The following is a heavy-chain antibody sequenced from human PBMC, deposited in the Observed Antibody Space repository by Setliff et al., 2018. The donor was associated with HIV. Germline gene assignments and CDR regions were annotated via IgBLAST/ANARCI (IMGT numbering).Heavy chain of an antibody. J-gene: IGHJ6*03. D-gene: IGHD4-17*01. Sequence: GESLKISCKGSGYSFSTYWIGWVRQMPGKGLEWMGIIYPDDSEIRYSPSFHGQVTISADKSINTAYLQWSSLEASDTAFYYCASLRGDYVGQYYYYMDIWGKGTTVTVSS. CDR2: IYPDDSEI. V-gene: IGHV5-51*01. CDR3: ASLRGDYVGQYYYYMDI. CDR1: GYSFSTYW.